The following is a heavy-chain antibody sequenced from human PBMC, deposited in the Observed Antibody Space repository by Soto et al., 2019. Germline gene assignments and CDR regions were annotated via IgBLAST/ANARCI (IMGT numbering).Heavy chain of an antibody. D-gene: IGHD3-16*02. Sequence: SETLSLTCTVSGGSISSYYWSWIRQPPGKGLEWIGYIYYSGSTYYNPSLKSRVTISVDTSKNQFSLKLSSVTAADTAVYYCARFYDYIWGSSRSYLXVWGKGTTVTVSS. CDR2: IYYSGST. J-gene: IGHJ6*03. CDR3: ARFYDYIWGSSRSYLXV. CDR1: GGSISSYY. V-gene: IGHV4-59*04.